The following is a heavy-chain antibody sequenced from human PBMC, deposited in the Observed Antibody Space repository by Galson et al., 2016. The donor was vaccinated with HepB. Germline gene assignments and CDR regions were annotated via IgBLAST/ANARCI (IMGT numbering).Heavy chain of an antibody. Sequence: SLRLSCAASGFTFSAYPMNWVRQAPGKGLEWVSHINHDSSAMNYALSMKDRFTISRDNAKNSLFLQTDSLSDEDTAVYYCARDINWGLDDWGQGTLVTVSS. CDR1: GFTFSAYP. D-gene: IGHD7-27*01. CDR3: ARDINWGLDD. V-gene: IGHV3-48*02. J-gene: IGHJ4*02. CDR2: INHDSSAM.